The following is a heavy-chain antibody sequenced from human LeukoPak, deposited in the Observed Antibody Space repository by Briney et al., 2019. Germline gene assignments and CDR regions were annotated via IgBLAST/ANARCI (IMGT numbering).Heavy chain of an antibody. D-gene: IGHD6-19*01. CDR3: VRMVTGWPNWIDP. CDR2: IYPGGTT. V-gene: IGHV3-66*01. Sequence: GGSLRLSCAASGFTVSSKYMSWVRQAPGKGLEWVAVIYPGGTTEHADSVRGRFIMSRDNSKNSLYLEMNSLRVDDTAIYYCVRMVTGWPNWIDPWGQGTLVIVSS. CDR1: GFTVSSKY. J-gene: IGHJ5*02.